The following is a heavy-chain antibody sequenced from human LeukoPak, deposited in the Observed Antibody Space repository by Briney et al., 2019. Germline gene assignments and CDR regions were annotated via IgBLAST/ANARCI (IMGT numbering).Heavy chain of an antibody. V-gene: IGHV5-51*01. CDR2: VYPGDSDT. CDR1: GYNFPSYW. J-gene: IGHJ4*01. Sequence: ESLKTSCKGSGYNFPSYWIGWVRQMPGKGLEWMGIVYPGDSDTRYSPSFQGQVTISADKSISTAYLQWSSLKASDTAMYYCARFPRGLKSHSDYWGQGALVTVSS. D-gene: IGHD5-24*01. CDR3: ARFPRGLKSHSDY.